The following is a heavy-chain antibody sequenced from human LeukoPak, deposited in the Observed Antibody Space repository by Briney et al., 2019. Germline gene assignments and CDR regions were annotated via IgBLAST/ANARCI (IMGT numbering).Heavy chain of an antibody. V-gene: IGHV3-30*02. Sequence: GGSLRLSCAASGFTFSSYGMHWVRQAPGKGLEWVAFIRYDGSNKYYADSVKGRFTISRDNSKNTLYLQMNSLRAEDTAVYYCAKGSGYSSSWFNRYFDYWGQGTLVTVSS. CDR1: GFTFSSYG. CDR2: IRYDGSNK. D-gene: IGHD6-13*01. CDR3: AKGSGYSSSWFNRYFDY. J-gene: IGHJ4*02.